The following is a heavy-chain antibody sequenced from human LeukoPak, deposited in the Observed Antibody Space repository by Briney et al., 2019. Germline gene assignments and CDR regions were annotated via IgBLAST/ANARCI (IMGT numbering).Heavy chain of an antibody. V-gene: IGHV1-2*02. CDR3: ARGQYSSSWYLDY. D-gene: IGHD6-13*01. Sequence: VASVKVSCKASGYTFTGYYMHWVRQAPGQGLEWMGWINPNSGGTNYAQKFQGRVTMTRDTSISTAYMELSRLRSDDTAVYYCARGQYSSSWYLDYWGQGTLVTVSS. J-gene: IGHJ4*02. CDR2: INPNSGGT. CDR1: GYTFTGYY.